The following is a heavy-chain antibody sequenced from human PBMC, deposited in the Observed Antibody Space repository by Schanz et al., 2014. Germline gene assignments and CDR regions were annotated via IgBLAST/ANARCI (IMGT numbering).Heavy chain of an antibody. CDR3: VRVPSRDVSFDL. CDR1: GYTFTSYS. V-gene: IGHV1-18*04. Sequence: QVHLVQSGAEVHKPGASVKVSCKASGYTFTSYSMHWVRQAPGQGLEWMGRISAYNGHTDYAQKLQCRVSLTTDTSANTAYMELRSLRSDDTAHYYCVRVPSRDVSFDLWGRGTLXTVSS. J-gene: IGHJ2*01. D-gene: IGHD3-16*01. CDR2: ISAYNGHT.